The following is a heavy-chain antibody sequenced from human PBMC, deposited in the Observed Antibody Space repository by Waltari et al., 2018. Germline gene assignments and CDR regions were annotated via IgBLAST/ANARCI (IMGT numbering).Heavy chain of an antibody. J-gene: IGHJ6*03. CDR3: ARDRGGNYYYYYMDV. Sequence: QVQLVQSGAEVKKPGASVKVSCKASGYTFTSYYMHWVRQAPGQGLEWMGIINPSGGSTSYAQKFQGRVTMTRDTSTSTVYMELSSLRSEDTAVYYCARDRGGNYYYYYMDVWGKGTTVTVSS. CDR2: INPSGGST. D-gene: IGHD3-10*01. V-gene: IGHV1-46*01. CDR1: GYTFTSYY.